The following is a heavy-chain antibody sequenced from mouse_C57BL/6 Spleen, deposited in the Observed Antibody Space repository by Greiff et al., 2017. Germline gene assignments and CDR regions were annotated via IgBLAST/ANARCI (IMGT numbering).Heavy chain of an antibody. J-gene: IGHJ3*01. Sequence: EVQLQQSGAELVRPGASVTLSCTASGFNIKDDYMHWVKQRPEQGLEWIGRIDPENGDTEYASKFQGKATITADTSSNTAYLQLSRLTSEDTAVYYCTTAYGNYVEFAYWGQGTLVTVSA. CDR2: IDPENGDT. CDR1: GFNIKDDY. D-gene: IGHD2-1*01. CDR3: TTAYGNYVEFAY. V-gene: IGHV14-4*01.